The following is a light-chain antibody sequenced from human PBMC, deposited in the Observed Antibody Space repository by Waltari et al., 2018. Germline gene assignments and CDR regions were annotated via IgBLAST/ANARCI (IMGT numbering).Light chain of an antibody. J-gene: IGLJ2*01. Sequence: QSALTQPASVSGSPGQSIAISCTGTSSDVGAYDYVSWYQQHPGKAPKLISFDVNYRPSGVSNRFSSSKSGNTASLTISGLQPEDEADYYCSSYLSTNTEVFGGGTKVTVL. CDR1: SSDVGAYDY. V-gene: IGLV2-14*03. CDR3: SSYLSTNTEV. CDR2: DVN.